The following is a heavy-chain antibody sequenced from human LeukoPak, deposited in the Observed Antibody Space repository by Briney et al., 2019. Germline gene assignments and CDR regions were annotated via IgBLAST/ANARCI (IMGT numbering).Heavy chain of an antibody. Sequence: PGGSLRLSCTASGFTFSSYTMSWARQAPGKGLKWVSTISTGGGNTYYADSVQGRFTVSRDDSKNTLYLQVNSLRAEDTAVYYCAKDGGLWISAHWGDSWGRGTLVTVSS. J-gene: IGHJ4*02. CDR2: ISTGGGNT. D-gene: IGHD2-2*03. CDR3: AKDGGLWISAHWGDS. V-gene: IGHV3-23*01. CDR1: GFTFSSYT.